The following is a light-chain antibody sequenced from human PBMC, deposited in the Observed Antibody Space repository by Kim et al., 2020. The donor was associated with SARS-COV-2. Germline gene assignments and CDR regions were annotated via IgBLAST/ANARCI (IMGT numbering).Light chain of an antibody. CDR1: QTVISDY. J-gene: IGKJ2*01. CDR2: AAS. V-gene: IGKV3-20*01. CDR3: QQYGSSLST. Sequence: LSPGESATLSCGASQTVISDYIAWYQQKPGQAPRLFIYAASKRAGGIPDRFSGSGSGTDFTLTISRLEPEDFAVYYCQQYGSSLSTFGQGTKLEI.